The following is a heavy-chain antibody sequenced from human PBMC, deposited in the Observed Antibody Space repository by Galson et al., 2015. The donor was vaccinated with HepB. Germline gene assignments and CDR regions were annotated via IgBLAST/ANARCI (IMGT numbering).Heavy chain of an antibody. CDR1: GFTFRCYG. CDR3: AKDHRADGSPFFDY. D-gene: IGHD3-22*01. CDR2: IRYDGSNK. J-gene: IGHJ4*02. Sequence: SLRLSCAASGFTFRCYGMHWVRPAPGKGLEWVAFIRYDGSNKYYADSVKGRFTISRDNSKNTLYLQMNSLRAEDTAVYYCAKDHRADGSPFFDYWGQGTLVTVSS. V-gene: IGHV3-30*02.